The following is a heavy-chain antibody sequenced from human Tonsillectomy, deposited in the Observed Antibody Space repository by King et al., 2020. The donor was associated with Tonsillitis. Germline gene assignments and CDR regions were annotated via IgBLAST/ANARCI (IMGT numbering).Heavy chain of an antibody. CDR3: ATGIINAYDI. D-gene: IGHD1-14*01. J-gene: IGHJ3*02. CDR1: GLTFSSYW. Sequence: VQLVESGGGLVQPGGSLRLSCAGSGLTFSSYWMHWVRQAPGKGLMWVSRIKNDGISTDYADSVKGRFIISRDDAKSTLYLQMSSLRAEDTAIYYCATGIINAYDIWGQGTMVTFSS. CDR2: IKNDGIST. V-gene: IGHV3-74*01.